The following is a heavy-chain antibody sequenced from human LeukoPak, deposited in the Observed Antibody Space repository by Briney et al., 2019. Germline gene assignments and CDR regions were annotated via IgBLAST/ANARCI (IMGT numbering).Heavy chain of an antibody. Sequence: ASVKVSCTVSGSSLTELSLYWVRQAPGKGLEWMGGFDVIDGETFYAQKFQGRVTMTEDSSADTAYMELRSLTSDDTALYYCAAGRPYSLLDYWGQGTRVTVSS. D-gene: IGHD5-18*01. J-gene: IGHJ4*02. CDR1: GSSLTELS. V-gene: IGHV1-24*01. CDR2: FDVIDGET. CDR3: AAGRPYSLLDY.